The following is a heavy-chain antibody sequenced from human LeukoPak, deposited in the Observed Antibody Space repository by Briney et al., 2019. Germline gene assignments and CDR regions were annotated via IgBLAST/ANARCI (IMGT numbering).Heavy chain of an antibody. Sequence: ASVKVSCKASGYTFTGYYIHWVRQAPGQGLEWMGRINPNSGGTNYAQKFQGRVTMTRDTSISTAYMELSRLRSDDTAVYYCARDPGATTNSFDYWVQGTLVTVSS. V-gene: IGHV1-2*06. D-gene: IGHD1-1*01. CDR2: INPNSGGT. J-gene: IGHJ4*02. CDR3: ARDPGATTNSFDY. CDR1: GYTFTGYY.